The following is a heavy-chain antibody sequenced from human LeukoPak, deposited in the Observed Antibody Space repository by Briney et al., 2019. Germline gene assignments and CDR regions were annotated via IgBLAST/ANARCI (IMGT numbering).Heavy chain of an antibody. D-gene: IGHD3-22*01. Sequence: PSETLSLTCAVYGGSFSGYYWSWIRQPPGKGLEWIGEINHSGSTNYNPSLKSRVTISVDTSKNQFSLKLSSMTAADTAVYYCARVVVITTTYDAFDIWGQGTMVTVSS. CDR1: GGSFSGYY. CDR3: ARVVVITTTYDAFDI. V-gene: IGHV4-34*01. J-gene: IGHJ3*02. CDR2: INHSGST.